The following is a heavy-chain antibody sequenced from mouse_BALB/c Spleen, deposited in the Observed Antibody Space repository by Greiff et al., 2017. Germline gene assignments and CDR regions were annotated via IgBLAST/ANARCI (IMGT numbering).Heavy chain of an antibody. CDR3: ARKGSSPLYAMDY. V-gene: IGHV1-67*01. CDR1: GYTFTDYA. D-gene: IGHD1-1*01. J-gene: IGHJ4*01. CDR2: ISTYYGNT. Sequence: QVQLQQSGPELVRPGVSVKISCKGSGYTFTDYAMHWVKQSHAKSLEWIGVISTYYGNTNYNQKFKGKATMTVDKSSSTAYMELARLTSEDSAIYYCARKGSSPLYAMDYWGQGTSVTVSS.